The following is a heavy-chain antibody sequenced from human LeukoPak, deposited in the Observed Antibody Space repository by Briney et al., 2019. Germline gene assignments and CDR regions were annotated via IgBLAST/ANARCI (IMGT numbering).Heavy chain of an antibody. D-gene: IGHD1-1*01. CDR3: AHMLTTGTTSCFDY. CDR1: GFTFSSYA. CDR2: ISGSGGST. J-gene: IGHJ4*02. V-gene: IGHV3-23*01. Sequence: GGSLRLSCGASGFTFSSYAMSWVRQAPGKGLEWVSAISGSGGSTYYADSVKGRFTISRDNSKNTLYLQMNSLRAEDTAVYYCAHMLTTGTTSCFDYWGQGTLVTVSS.